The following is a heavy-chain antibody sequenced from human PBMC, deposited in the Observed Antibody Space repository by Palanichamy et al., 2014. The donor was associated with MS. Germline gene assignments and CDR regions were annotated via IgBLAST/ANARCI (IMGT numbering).Heavy chain of an antibody. CDR2: IYPSDSDT. Sequence: EVQLVQSGAEVKKPGESLKISCKGSGYSFSSYWIAWVRQMPGKGLEWMATIYPSDSDTKYSPSPQGQVTISADKSISTAYLQWSSLKAADTAVYYCARHLYGDYPDAFDIWGQGTMVIVSS. V-gene: IGHV5-51*01. J-gene: IGHJ3*02. D-gene: IGHD4-17*01. CDR3: ARHLYGDYPDAFDI. CDR1: GYSFSSYW.